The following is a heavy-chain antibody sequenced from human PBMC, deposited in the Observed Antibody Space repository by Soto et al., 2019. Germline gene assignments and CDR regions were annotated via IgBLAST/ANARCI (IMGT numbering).Heavy chain of an antibody. D-gene: IGHD1-26*01. Sequence: VASVKVSCKAPRDTFTSYYMHWVRQAPGQGLEWMGIINPSGGSTSYAQKFQGRVTMTRDTSTSTVYMELSSLRSEDTAVYYCARSYSAHDYYYYYGMDVWGQGTTVTVS. J-gene: IGHJ6*02. V-gene: IGHV1-46*01. CDR2: INPSGGST. CDR3: ARSYSAHDYYYYYGMDV. CDR1: RDTFTSYY.